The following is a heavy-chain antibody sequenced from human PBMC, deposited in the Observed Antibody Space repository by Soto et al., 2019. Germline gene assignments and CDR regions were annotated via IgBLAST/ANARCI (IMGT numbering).Heavy chain of an antibody. CDR1: GFTFSNYA. D-gene: IGHD4-17*01. V-gene: IGHV3-23*01. Sequence: GGSLRLSCAASGFTFSNYAMSWVRPAPGKGLEWVSTISGSGDNTDYVDSVKGRFTISRDNSKNTLYLQMNSLRAEDTAVYYCAKDPLTVTPYFDYWGQGTLVTVSS. CDR2: ISGSGDNT. CDR3: AKDPLTVTPYFDY. J-gene: IGHJ4*02.